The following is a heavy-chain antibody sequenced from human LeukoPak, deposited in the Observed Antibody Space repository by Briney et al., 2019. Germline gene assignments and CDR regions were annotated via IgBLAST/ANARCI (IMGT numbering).Heavy chain of an antibody. D-gene: IGHD3-3*02. CDR3: AKDTAIFGVVIDTYFDY. CDR2: IWYDGSNK. Sequence: GGSLRLSCAASGFTFSSYGMHWVRQAPGKGLEWVAVIWYDGSNKYYADSVKGRFTISRDNSKNTLYLQMNSLRAEDTAVYYCAKDTAIFGVVIDTYFDYRGQGTLVTVSS. J-gene: IGHJ4*02. CDR1: GFTFSSYG. V-gene: IGHV3-33*06.